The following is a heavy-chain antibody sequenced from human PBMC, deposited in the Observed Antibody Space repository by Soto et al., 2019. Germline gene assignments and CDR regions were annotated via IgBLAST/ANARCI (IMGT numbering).Heavy chain of an antibody. D-gene: IGHD3-16*01. J-gene: IGHJ5*02. V-gene: IGHV3-74*03. CDR3: GGDIRLGPLPP. Sequence: EVQLVESGGGLVQPGESLRLSCAASGLTFRSYWMHWVRQAPGKGLVWVSRINTDGSVAMYVDSVKGRFTISRDNAKNPLYLQITSVGPKPPAFFTCGGDIRLGPLPPGARGPLV. CDR2: INTDGSVA. CDR1: GLTFRSYW.